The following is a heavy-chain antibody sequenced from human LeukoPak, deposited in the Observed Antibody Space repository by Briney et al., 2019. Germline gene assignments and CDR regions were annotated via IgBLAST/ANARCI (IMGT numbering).Heavy chain of an antibody. D-gene: IGHD6-19*01. CDR2: MNPNSGGT. J-gene: IGHJ4*02. CDR1: GYTFTSYD. CDR3: ASKDRSGWYGEGIFDY. V-gene: IGHV1-2*02. Sequence: APVKVSCKASGYTFTSYDINWVRQATGQGLEWMGWMNPNSGGTNYAQKFQGRVTMTRDTSISTAYMELSRLRSDDTAVYYCASKDRSGWYGEGIFDYWGQGTLVTVSS.